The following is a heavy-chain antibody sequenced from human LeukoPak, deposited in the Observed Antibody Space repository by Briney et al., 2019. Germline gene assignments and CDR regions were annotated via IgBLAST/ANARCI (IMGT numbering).Heavy chain of an antibody. CDR1: GGSISSNNW. V-gene: IGHV4-4*02. Sequence: SETLSLTCAVSGGSISSNNWWSWVRQPPGKGLEWIGEIYHGGSTNYNPSLKSRIAMSVDRYRNQFSLQLSSVTAADTAVYYCAKGEDYGSGTVHFASWGQGTLVTVSS. D-gene: IGHD3-10*01. CDR3: AKGEDYGSGTVHFAS. CDR2: IYHGGST. J-gene: IGHJ4*02.